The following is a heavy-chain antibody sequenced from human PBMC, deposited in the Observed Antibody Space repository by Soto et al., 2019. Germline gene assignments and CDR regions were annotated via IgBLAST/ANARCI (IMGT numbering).Heavy chain of an antibody. J-gene: IGHJ5*02. CDR1: GCSFTSYA. CDR2: INAGNGNT. D-gene: IGHD6-19*01. CDR3: ARGGGWYVWFDP. V-gene: IGHV1-3*01. Sequence: ASLKVSGKASGCSFTSYAMHWVRQAPGQRLEWMGWINAGNGNTKYSQKFQGRVTITRDTSASTAYMELSSLRSEDTAVYYCARGGGWYVWFDPWGQGTLVTVSS.